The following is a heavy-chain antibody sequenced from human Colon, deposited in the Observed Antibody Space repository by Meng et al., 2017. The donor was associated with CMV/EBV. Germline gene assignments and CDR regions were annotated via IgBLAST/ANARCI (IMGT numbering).Heavy chain of an antibody. CDR2: IYPADSDT. CDR1: GYTFHTYW. V-gene: IGHV5-51*01. D-gene: IGHD1-26*01. CDR3: AGRATYSDRWEGALMDV. Sequence: GESLKISCTGSGYTFHTYWIAWVRQMPGRGLEWMGIIYPADSDTRYSPSFQGQVTFSVDKSISAAYLQWSSLRASDTAIYYCAGRATYSDRWEGALMDVWGQGTTVTVSS. J-gene: IGHJ6*02.